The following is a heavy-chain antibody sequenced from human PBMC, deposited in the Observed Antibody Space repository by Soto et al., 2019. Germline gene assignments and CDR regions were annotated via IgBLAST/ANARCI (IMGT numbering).Heavy chain of an antibody. Sequence: QVQLVQSGAEVKKPGSSVKVSCKASGGTFSSYAISWVRQAPGQGLEWMGGIIPIFGTANYAQKVQGRVTITADESTSTAYMELSSLRSEDTAVYYCASKPDFWSGYPDSYYYYYYGMDVWGQGTTVTVSS. V-gene: IGHV1-69*01. CDR2: IIPIFGTA. D-gene: IGHD3-3*01. CDR3: ASKPDFWSGYPDSYYYYYYGMDV. CDR1: GGTFSSYA. J-gene: IGHJ6*02.